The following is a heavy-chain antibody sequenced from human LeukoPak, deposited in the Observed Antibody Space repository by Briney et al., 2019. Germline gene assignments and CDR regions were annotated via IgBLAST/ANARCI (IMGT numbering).Heavy chain of an antibody. CDR3: AKVANYYYGSVTYYFFEH. CDR1: GFTFSSYW. Sequence: GSLRLSWAASGFTFSSYWMSWVRQAPGKGLEWVANIKKDGSEKYYVDSVKGRFTISRDNAKNSLYLQMNSLRVEDTAVYYCAKVANYYYGSVTYYFFEHWGQGTLVTVSS. J-gene: IGHJ4*02. V-gene: IGHV3-7*01. CDR2: IKKDGSEK. D-gene: IGHD3-10*01.